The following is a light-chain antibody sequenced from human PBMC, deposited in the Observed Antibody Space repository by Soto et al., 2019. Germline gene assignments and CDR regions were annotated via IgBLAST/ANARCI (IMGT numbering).Light chain of an antibody. V-gene: IGKV3-15*01. Sequence: EITMTQAPATLSLSPGERATLSCRASQSVRSSLAWYQQKPGQAPRLLIYAASTRATGIPARFSGSGSGTEFTLTINSLQSEDFAVYDCQQYNNWWTFGQGTKVDIK. CDR2: AAS. CDR3: QQYNNWWT. J-gene: IGKJ1*01. CDR1: QSVRSS.